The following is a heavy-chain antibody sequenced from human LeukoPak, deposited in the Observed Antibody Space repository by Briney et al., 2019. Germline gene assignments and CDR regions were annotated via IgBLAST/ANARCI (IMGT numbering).Heavy chain of an antibody. V-gene: IGHV1-69*13. CDR2: IIPIFGTA. Sequence: SVTVSCKASGGTFSSYAISWVRQAPGQGLEWIGGIIPIFGTANYAQKFQGRVTITADESTSTAYMELSSLRSEDTAVYYCARSLNDYGDYDYYYYGMDVWGQGTTVTVSS. D-gene: IGHD4-17*01. CDR3: ARSLNDYGDYDYYYYGMDV. J-gene: IGHJ6*02. CDR1: GGTFSSYA.